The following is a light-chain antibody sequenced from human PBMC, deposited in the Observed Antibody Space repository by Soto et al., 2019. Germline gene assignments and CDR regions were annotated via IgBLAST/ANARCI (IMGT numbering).Light chain of an antibody. J-gene: IGKJ1*01. CDR3: QQRSIWPPWT. V-gene: IGKV3-11*01. CDR1: QSVSNF. CDR2: DAS. Sequence: ELVLRQSPATLSLSTGERATLXXRTSQSVSNFLAWYQHKPGQAPRLXXYDASIRAAGVPARFSGSGSGTDFSLTISSLEPEDFAIYYCQQRSIWPPWTFGQGTKVDIK.